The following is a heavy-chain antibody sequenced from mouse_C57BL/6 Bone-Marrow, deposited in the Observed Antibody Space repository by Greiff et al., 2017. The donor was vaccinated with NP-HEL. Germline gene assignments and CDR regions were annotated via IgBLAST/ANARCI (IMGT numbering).Heavy chain of an antibody. D-gene: IGHD2-2*01. CDR3: AWLRRFDY. CDR2: INPSSGYT. V-gene: IGHV1-4*01. Sequence: QVQLKQSGAELARPGASVKMSCKASGYTFTSYTMHWVKQRPGQGLEWIGYINPSSGYTKYNQKFKDKATLTADKSSSTAYMQLSSLTSEDSAVYYCAWLRRFDYWGQGTTLTVSS. J-gene: IGHJ2*01. CDR1: GYTFTSYT.